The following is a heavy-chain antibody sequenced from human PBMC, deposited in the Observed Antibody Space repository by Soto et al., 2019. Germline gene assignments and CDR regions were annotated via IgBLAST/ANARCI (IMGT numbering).Heavy chain of an antibody. CDR2: VSKDGSVK. CDR1: GFTFSRHA. CDR3: VRSRSGAVADSFDL. J-gene: IGHJ4*02. V-gene: IGHV3-30-3*01. Sequence: GSLRLSCEGSGFTFSRHALHWVRQAPGKGLEWVAVVSKDGSVKYWIESVKGRFTLSRDNSKNTVYLEMNSPRPEDTGVYYCVRSRSGAVADSFDLWGQGTLVTVSS. D-gene: IGHD3-10*01.